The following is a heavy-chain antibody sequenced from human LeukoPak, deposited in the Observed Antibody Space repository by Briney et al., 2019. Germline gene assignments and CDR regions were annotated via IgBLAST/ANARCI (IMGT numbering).Heavy chain of an antibody. D-gene: IGHD2-15*01. J-gene: IGHJ4*02. CDR1: GFTVGLNY. Sequence: PGGSLRLSCAASGFTVGLNYMSWVRQAPGKGLEWVSAMSSSDDGRYYAASVRGRFTISRDTSRSTLYLQMNSLRAEDAAVYYCAKAPVTSCRGAFCYPFDYWGQGTLVTVSS. CDR2: MSSSDDGR. V-gene: IGHV3-23*01. CDR3: AKAPVTSCRGAFCYPFDY.